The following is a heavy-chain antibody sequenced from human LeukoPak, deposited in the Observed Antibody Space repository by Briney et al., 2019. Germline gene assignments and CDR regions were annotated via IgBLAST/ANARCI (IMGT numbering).Heavy chain of an antibody. V-gene: IGHV3-73*01. Sequence: GGSLRLSCAASGFTFSSFWMSWVRQASGKGLEWVGHIRSKGNNDATTYAASVKGRFTISRDDSKNTAYLQMNSLESEDTAVYYCTKDYHYGIDVWGQGTTVTVSS. CDR1: GFTFSSFW. J-gene: IGHJ6*02. CDR2: IRSKGNNDAT. CDR3: TKDYHYGIDV.